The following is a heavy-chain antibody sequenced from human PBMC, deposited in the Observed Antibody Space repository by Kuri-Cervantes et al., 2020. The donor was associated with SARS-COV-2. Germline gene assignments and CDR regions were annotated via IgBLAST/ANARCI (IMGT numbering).Heavy chain of an antibody. D-gene: IGHD3-10*01. V-gene: IGHV3-11*04. J-gene: IGHJ4*02. CDR2: IGPSGTTK. CDR1: GFTFSNAW. CDR3: TRDLRPGKSLDY. Sequence: GGSLRLSCAASGFTFSNAWMNWVRQAAGKGLDWVSNIGPSGTTKYNADSVKGRFTISRDNAKNSLYLQMSSLRAEDTAAYYCTRDLRPGKSLDYWGQGTLVTVSS.